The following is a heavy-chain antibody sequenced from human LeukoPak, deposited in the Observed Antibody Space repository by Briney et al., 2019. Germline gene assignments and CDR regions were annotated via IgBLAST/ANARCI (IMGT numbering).Heavy chain of an antibody. CDR3: ARGIQLWPYYFDY. J-gene: IGHJ4*02. Sequence: PSETLSLTCAVYGGSFSGYYWSWIRQPPGKGLEWIGEINHSGSTNYNPSLKSRVTISVDTSKNQFSLKLSSVTAADTAVYYCARGIQLWPYYFDYWGQGTLVTVSS. CDR2: INHSGST. V-gene: IGHV4-34*01. CDR1: GGSFSGYY. D-gene: IGHD5-18*01.